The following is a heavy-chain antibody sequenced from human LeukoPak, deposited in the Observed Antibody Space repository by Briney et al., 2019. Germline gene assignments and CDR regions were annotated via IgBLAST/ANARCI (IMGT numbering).Heavy chain of an antibody. D-gene: IGHD7-27*01. J-gene: IGHJ5*02. Sequence: ASVKVSCKVSGYTLTELSMHWVRQAPGKGLEWMGGFDPEDGETIYTQKFQGRVTMTEDTSTDTAYMELSSLRSEDTAAYYCATENWGKNWFDPWGQGTLVSVLS. CDR2: FDPEDGET. CDR1: GYTLTELS. V-gene: IGHV1-24*01. CDR3: ATENWGKNWFDP.